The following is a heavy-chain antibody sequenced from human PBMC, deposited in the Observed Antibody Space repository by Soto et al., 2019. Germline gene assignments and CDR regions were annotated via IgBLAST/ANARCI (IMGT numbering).Heavy chain of an antibody. CDR1: GLTFSSSV. CDR3: ATKFRDCPKSACYFS. J-gene: IGHJ4*02. Sequence: EVQLLESGGGLVQPGGSLRLSCAASGLTFSSSVMTWVRQVPGKGLEWVSVITDNGGYTSYPDSVKGRFPVSRDSSQNTGFLQMNSVGAEDTAIYYCATKFRDCPKSACYFSWGQGTLVTVAS. D-gene: IGHD2-15*01. CDR2: ITDNGGYT. V-gene: IGHV3-23*01.